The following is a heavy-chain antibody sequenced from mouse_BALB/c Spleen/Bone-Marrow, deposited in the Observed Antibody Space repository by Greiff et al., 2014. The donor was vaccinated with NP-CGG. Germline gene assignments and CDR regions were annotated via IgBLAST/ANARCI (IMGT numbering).Heavy chain of an antibody. D-gene: IGHD2-13*01. CDR1: GYAFTNYL. V-gene: IGHV1-54*01. CDR2: INPGSGGT. Sequence: LQESGAELVRPGTSVKVSCKASGYAFTNYLIEWVKQRPGQGLERIGVINPGSGGTNYNEKFKGKATLTADKSSSTAYMQLSSLTSDDSAVYFCARRDYSFAYWGQGTLVTVSA. CDR3: ARRDYSFAY. J-gene: IGHJ3*01.